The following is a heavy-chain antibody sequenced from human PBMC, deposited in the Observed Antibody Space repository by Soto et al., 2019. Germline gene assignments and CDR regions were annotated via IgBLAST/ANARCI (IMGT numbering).Heavy chain of an antibody. CDR2: IYSTGNT. V-gene: IGHV3-66*01. CDR1: GVTVSNNY. Sequence: EVKLVESGGGLVQPGGSLRLSCAASGVTVSNNYMTWVRQAPGKGLELVSSIYSTGNTFYADSVKGRFTISRDNSKNTLYLQMNILRVEDTAVYYCARNVPVTTLGYWGQGTLVTVSS. J-gene: IGHJ4*02. D-gene: IGHD4-17*01. CDR3: ARNVPVTTLGY.